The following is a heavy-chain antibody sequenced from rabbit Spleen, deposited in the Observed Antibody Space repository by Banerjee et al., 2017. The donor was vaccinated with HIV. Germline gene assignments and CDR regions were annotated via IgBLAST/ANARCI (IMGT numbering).Heavy chain of an antibody. Sequence: QEQLEESGGGLVQPEGSLTLTCTASGFSFSSSYYMCWVRQAPGKGLEWIACIDTGSSGFTYFASWAKGRFTISKTSSTTVTLQMTSLTAADTATYFCARDTGTSFSTYGMDLWGPGTLVTVS. CDR2: IDTGSSGFT. V-gene: IGHV1S45*01. CDR1: GFSFSSSYY. CDR3: ARDTGTSFSTYGMDL. D-gene: IGHD8-1*01. J-gene: IGHJ6*01.